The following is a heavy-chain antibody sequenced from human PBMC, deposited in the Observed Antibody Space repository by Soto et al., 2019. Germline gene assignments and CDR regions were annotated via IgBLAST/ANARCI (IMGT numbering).Heavy chain of an antibody. CDR3: ARGPGAYCGGDCSPPDY. D-gene: IGHD2-21*02. Sequence: QVQLVQSGAEVKKPGSSVKVSCKASGGTFSSYAISWVRQAPGQGLEWMGGIIPIFGTANYAQKFQGRVTITADESTRTADMELSSLRSEDTAVYYCARGPGAYCGGDCSPPDYWGQGTLVTVSS. CDR1: GGTFSSYA. J-gene: IGHJ4*02. CDR2: IIPIFGTA. V-gene: IGHV1-69*12.